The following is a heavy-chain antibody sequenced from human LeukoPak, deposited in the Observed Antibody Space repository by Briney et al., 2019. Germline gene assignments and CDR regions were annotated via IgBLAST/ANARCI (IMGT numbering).Heavy chain of an antibody. D-gene: IGHD1-26*01. CDR1: GYTFTRYA. Sequence: ASVKVSCKASGYTFTRYAMNWLRQAPGQGLEWMGRINPNSGGTNYAQKFQGRVTMTRDTSISTAYMELSRLRSDDTAVYYCARDLGIEGDYWGQGTLVTVSS. J-gene: IGHJ4*02. CDR2: INPNSGGT. CDR3: ARDLGIEGDY. V-gene: IGHV1-2*06.